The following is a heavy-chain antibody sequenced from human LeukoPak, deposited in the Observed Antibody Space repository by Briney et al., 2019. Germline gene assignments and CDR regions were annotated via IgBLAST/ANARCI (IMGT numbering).Heavy chain of an antibody. D-gene: IGHD3-22*01. CDR3: ARSSYDSSGYPSTFDY. Sequence: PSQTLSLTCAVSGGSISSGGYSWSWIRQPPGKGLELIGYIYHSGSTYYNPSLKSRVTISVDRSKNQFSLKLSSVTAADTAVYYCARSSYDSSGYPSTFDYWGQGTLVTVSS. CDR2: IYHSGST. CDR1: GGSISSGGYS. V-gene: IGHV4-30-2*01. J-gene: IGHJ4*02.